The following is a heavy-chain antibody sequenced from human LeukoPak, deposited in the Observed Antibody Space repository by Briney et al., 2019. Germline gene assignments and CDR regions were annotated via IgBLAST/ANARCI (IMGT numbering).Heavy chain of an antibody. CDR1: GFTLGHYS. J-gene: IGHJ4*02. Sequence: GGSLRLSCAASGFTLGHYSMNWVRQAPGKGLEWISYTSSNSDSLIYYADSVKGRFTISRDSARNSLYLQMKSLRAEDTAVYYCAKDLDIVATITGNWGQGTLVTVSS. D-gene: IGHD5-12*01. V-gene: IGHV3-48*01. CDR2: TSSNSDSLI. CDR3: AKDLDIVATITGN.